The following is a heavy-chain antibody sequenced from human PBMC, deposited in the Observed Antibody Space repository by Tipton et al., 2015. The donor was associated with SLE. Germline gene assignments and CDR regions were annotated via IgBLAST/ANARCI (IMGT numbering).Heavy chain of an antibody. Sequence: TLSLTCRVSGVSITSRAYYWTWVRQSPGKALEWIGYIYYTGTTNYNPSLRNRVVISRDTSANQFSLTLTSVDAADTAVYHCVRVSDYDEYFWFDTWGQGTLVSVSS. CDR1: GVSITSRAYY. J-gene: IGHJ5*02. V-gene: IGHV4-31*03. D-gene: IGHD4-17*01. CDR3: VRVSDYDEYFWFDT. CDR2: IYYTGTT.